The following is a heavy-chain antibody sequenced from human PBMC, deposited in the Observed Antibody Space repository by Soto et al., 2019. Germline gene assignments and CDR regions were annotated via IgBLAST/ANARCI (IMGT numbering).Heavy chain of an antibody. Sequence: GGSLSLSCAASGFTFSSYAMHWVRQAPGKGLEWVAVISYDGNNKYYADSVKGRFTISRDNSKNTLYLQMNSLRAEDTAVYYWARGSSSWPWRGGHWGQGTLVTVSS. J-gene: IGHJ4*02. CDR2: ISYDGNNK. CDR3: ARGSSSWPWRGGH. D-gene: IGHD6-13*01. V-gene: IGHV3-30-3*01. CDR1: GFTFSSYA.